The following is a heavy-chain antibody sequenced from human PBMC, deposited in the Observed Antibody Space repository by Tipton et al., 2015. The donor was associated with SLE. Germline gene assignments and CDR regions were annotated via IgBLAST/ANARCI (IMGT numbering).Heavy chain of an antibody. CDR3: AIRSVAGLGSVDY. J-gene: IGHJ4*02. Sequence: QLVQSGAEVKKPGTSVKVSCKASGYSFTAYYMHWVRQAPGQGLEWMGRINPNTGATDHAQKFQGRVTMTRDTSTSTAYMELRSLRSDDTAVYYCAIRSVAGLGSVDYWGQGTLVTVSS. CDR1: GYSFTAYY. V-gene: IGHV1-2*06. CDR2: INPNTGAT. D-gene: IGHD6-19*01.